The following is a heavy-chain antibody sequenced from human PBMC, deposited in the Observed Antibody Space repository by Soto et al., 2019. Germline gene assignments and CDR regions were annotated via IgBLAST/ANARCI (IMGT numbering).Heavy chain of an antibody. CDR2: ISGSGGST. CDR3: AKNPWPYYDSSGYQYFDY. J-gene: IGHJ4*02. V-gene: IGHV3-23*01. Sequence: GGSLRLSCAASGFTFSSYAMSWVRQAPGKGLEWVSAISGSGGSTYYADSVKGRFTISRDNSKNTLYLQMNSLRAEDTAVYYCAKNPWPYYDSSGYQYFDYWGQGTLVTVSS. CDR1: GFTFSSYA. D-gene: IGHD3-22*01.